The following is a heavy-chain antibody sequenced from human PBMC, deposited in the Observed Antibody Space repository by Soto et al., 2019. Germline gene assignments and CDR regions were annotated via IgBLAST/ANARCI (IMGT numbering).Heavy chain of an antibody. J-gene: IGHJ4*02. V-gene: IGHV3-23*01. CDR2: ILGSGGDT. Sequence: GWSLRLSCAATGFTLRTNGMSWFRQAPGKGLEWVSSILGSGGDTYYADSLKGRFTISRDNSKNTLYLQLNSLGAEDTALYYCAGHGGYSYLGEGTLVTVSS. D-gene: IGHD2-15*01. CDR1: GFTLRTNG. CDR3: AGHGGYSY.